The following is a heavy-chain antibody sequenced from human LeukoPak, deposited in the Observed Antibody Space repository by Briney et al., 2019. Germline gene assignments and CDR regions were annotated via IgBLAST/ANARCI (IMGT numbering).Heavy chain of an antibody. CDR2: IYYIGST. J-gene: IGHJ4*02. D-gene: IGHD3-22*01. V-gene: IGHV4-59*01. Sequence: SETLSLTCTVSGGSISSYYWSWIRQPPGKGLEWIGYIYYIGSTNYNPSLKSRVTISVDTSKNQFSLKLSSVTAADTAVYYCARYYYDSSGYYYGYFGYWGQGTLVTVSS. CDR1: GGSISSYY. CDR3: ARYYYDSSGYYYGYFGY.